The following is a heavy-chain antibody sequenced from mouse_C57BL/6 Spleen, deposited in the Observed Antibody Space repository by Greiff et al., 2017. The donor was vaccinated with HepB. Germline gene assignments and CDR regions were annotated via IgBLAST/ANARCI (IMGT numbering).Heavy chain of an antibody. CDR3: SRTFYGNYAGWFAY. V-gene: IGHV1-9*01. J-gene: IGHJ3*01. CDR2: ILPGSGST. Sequence: QVQLQQSGAELMKPGASVKLSCKASGYTFTGYWIEWVKQRPGHGLEWIGEILPGSGSTNYNEKFKGKATFTADTTSNTAYMQLSSLTTEDAAIYYCSRTFYGNYAGWFAYWGQGTLVTVSA. CDR1: GYTFTGYW. D-gene: IGHD2-10*01.